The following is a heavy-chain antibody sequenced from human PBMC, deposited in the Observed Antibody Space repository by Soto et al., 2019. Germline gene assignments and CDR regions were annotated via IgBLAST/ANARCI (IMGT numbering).Heavy chain of an antibody. CDR3: ASNGFGETYYSGMDV. D-gene: IGHD3-10*01. CDR1: GGTFSSYA. CDR2: IIPIFGTA. Sequence: QVQLVQSGAEVKKPGSSVKVSCKASGGTFSSYAINWVRQAPGQGLEWMGGIIPIFGTADYAQKFQGRVTITADESTSTAYMELSSLRSEDTAVYYCASNGFGETYYSGMDVWGQGTTVTVSS. J-gene: IGHJ6*02. V-gene: IGHV1-69*12.